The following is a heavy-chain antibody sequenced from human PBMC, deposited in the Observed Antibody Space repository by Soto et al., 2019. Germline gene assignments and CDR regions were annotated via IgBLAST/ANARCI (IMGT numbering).Heavy chain of an antibody. CDR2: IKQDGSER. J-gene: IGHJ6*03. CDR1: GFTFSSYC. V-gene: IGHV3-7*04. D-gene: IGHD1-7*01. CDR3: ARVPSTRDIWSYGVGGRYYYYYMDV. Sequence: GGSLRLSCEASGFTFSSYCMTWVRQAPGKGLEWVAHIKQDGSERYYVDSVKGRFTISRDNAKNSLFLKMNSLRAEDTAVYYCARVPSTRDIWSYGVGGRYYYYYMDVWGKGTTVTVSS.